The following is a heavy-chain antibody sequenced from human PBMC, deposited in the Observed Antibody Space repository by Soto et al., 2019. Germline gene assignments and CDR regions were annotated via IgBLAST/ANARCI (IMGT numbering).Heavy chain of an antibody. CDR3: ARWVGGSMYDNSGKYDS. J-gene: IGHJ5*01. V-gene: IGHV3-30*03. Sequence: QVQLVESGGGVVQPGRSLRLTCAASGFIFSGSGMHWVRQAPGKGLEWVARISYDGSRTYYADSVRDRFTISRDNGQNTLYLQMNGLRAEDTAVYFCARWVGGSMYDNSGKYDSWGQGTLVIVSS. CDR2: ISYDGSRT. D-gene: IGHD3-22*01. CDR1: GFIFSGSG.